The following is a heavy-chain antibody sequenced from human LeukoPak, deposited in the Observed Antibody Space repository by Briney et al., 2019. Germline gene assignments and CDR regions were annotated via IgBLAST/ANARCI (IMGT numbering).Heavy chain of an antibody. CDR1: GFTFSSYT. Sequence: PGGSLRLSCAASGFTFSSYTMNWVRQAPGKGLEWVSSISSSSSYIYYADSVKGRFTISRDNAKNSLYLQMNNLKASDSAMYYCARNRESTGYPDKFDIWGQGTMVTVSS. CDR2: ISSSSSYI. V-gene: IGHV3-21*04. J-gene: IGHJ3*02. D-gene: IGHD3-22*01. CDR3: ARNRESTGYPDKFDI.